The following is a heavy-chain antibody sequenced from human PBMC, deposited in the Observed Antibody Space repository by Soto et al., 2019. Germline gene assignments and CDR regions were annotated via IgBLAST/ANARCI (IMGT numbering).Heavy chain of an antibody. V-gene: IGHV1-18*01. CDR3: ARQVVPTAIEYYYGMDV. D-gene: IGHD2-2*01. J-gene: IGHJ6*02. CDR2: ISGYNGDT. CDR1: GYTFTRYG. Sequence: QLQLVQSGAEVKKPGASVKVSCKASGYTFTRYGISWVRQAPGQGLEWMGWISGYNGDTKYAQILQGRVTMTTDTSTSTATMELRSLRSDDTAIYYCARQVVPTAIEYYYGMDVWGQGTTVTVSS.